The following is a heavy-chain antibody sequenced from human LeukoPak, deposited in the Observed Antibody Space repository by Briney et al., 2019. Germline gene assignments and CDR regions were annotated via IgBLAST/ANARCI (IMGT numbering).Heavy chain of an antibody. D-gene: IGHD1-26*01. CDR1: GFTFSSYA. CDR3: ARDNSVGDNAWWFDP. CDR2: ISYDGSNK. V-gene: IGHV3-30*04. Sequence: GGSLRLSCAASGFTFSSYAMHWVRQAPGKGLEWVAVISYDGSNKYYADSVKGRFTISRDNSKNTLYLQMNSLRAEDTAVYYCARDNSVGDNAWWFDPWGQGTLVTVSS. J-gene: IGHJ5*02.